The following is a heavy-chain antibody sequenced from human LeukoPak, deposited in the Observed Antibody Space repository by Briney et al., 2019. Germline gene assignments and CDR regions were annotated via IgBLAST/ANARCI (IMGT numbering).Heavy chain of an antibody. CDR3: AILFTYYDILTGDY. J-gene: IGHJ4*02. Sequence: ASVKVSCKASGYTFTGYYMNWVRQAPGQGLEWMGWINPNSGGTNYAQKFQGRVTMTRDTSISTAYMELSRLRSDDTAVYYCAILFTYYDILTGDYWGQGTLVTVSS. CDR1: GYTFTGYY. CDR2: INPNSGGT. V-gene: IGHV1-2*02. D-gene: IGHD3-9*01.